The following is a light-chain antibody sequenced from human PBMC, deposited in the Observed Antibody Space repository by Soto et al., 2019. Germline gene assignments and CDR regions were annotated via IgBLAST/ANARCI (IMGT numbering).Light chain of an antibody. CDR2: GAS. Sequence: EIVLTQSPCTLSLSPGERATLYCRASQSVSSSYLAWYQQKPGQAPLLLIYGASSRATGVPEWISGGGCGTADFIPTVSLVHEDYAVYYCQQQGSTPRTFGQGTKVDI. CDR1: QSVSSSY. CDR3: QQQGSTPRT. V-gene: IGKV3-20*01. J-gene: IGKJ1*01.